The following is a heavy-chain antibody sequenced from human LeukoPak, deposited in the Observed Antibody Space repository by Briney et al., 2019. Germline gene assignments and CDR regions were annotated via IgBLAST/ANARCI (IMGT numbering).Heavy chain of an antibody. D-gene: IGHD1-7*01. Sequence: PSETLSLTCTVSGGSISSSSYYWGWIRQPPGKGLEWIGSIYYSGSTYYNPPLKSRVTISVDTSKNQFSLKLSSVTAADTAVYYCARDNWNYDNWFDPWGQGTLVTVSS. V-gene: IGHV4-39*07. J-gene: IGHJ5*02. CDR1: GGSISSSSYY. CDR2: IYYSGST. CDR3: ARDNWNYDNWFDP.